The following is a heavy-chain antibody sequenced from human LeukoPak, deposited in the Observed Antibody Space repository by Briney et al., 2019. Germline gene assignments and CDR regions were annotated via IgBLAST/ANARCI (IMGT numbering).Heavy chain of an antibody. CDR1: GFTVSSNY. V-gene: IGHV3-66*01. J-gene: IGHJ6*02. CDR3: AREVAYYYGMDV. CDR2: IYSGGST. Sequence: GGSLRLSCAASGFTVSSNYMSWVRQAPEKGLEWVSVIYSGGSTYYADSVKGRFTISRDNSKNTLYLQMNSLRAEDTAVYYCAREVAYYYGMDVWGQGTTVTVSS.